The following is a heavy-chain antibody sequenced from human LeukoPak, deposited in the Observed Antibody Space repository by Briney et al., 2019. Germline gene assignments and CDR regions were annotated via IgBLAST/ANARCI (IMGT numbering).Heavy chain of an antibody. CDR1: GFTFSSYW. Sequence: PGGSLRLSCAASGFTFSSYWMHCVRQAPGKGLVWVSRINSDESSTSYADSVKGRFTISRDNAKNTLYLQMNSLRAEDTAVYYCARGGTLWFGELFPFDYWGQGTLVTVSS. D-gene: IGHD3-10*01. V-gene: IGHV3-74*01. J-gene: IGHJ4*02. CDR2: INSDESST. CDR3: ARGGTLWFGELFPFDY.